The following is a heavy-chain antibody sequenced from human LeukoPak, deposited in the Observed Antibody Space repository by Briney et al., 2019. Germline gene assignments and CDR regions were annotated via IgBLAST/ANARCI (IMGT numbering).Heavy chain of an antibody. CDR2: ISSSGSTI. J-gene: IGHJ2*01. Sequence: GGSPRLSCAASGFTFSDYYMSWIRQAPGKGLEWVSYISSSGSTIYYADSVKGRFTISRDNARNSLYLQMNSLRAEDTAVYYCARDGLAAATLHWCFDLWGRGTLVTVSS. CDR3: ARDGLAAATLHWCFDL. V-gene: IGHV3-11*04. D-gene: IGHD2-15*01. CDR1: GFTFSDYY.